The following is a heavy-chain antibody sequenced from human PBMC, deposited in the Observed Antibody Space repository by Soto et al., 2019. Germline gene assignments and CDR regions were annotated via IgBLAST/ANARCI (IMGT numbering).Heavy chain of an antibody. CDR3: ARDARNYDFWSGPTKGDAFDI. CDR1: SYIFISYG. D-gene: IGHD3-3*01. V-gene: IGHV1-18*01. Sequence: ASVKVSCKASSYIFISYGISWVRQAPGHGLEWMGWISAYNGNTNSAQKIQGRVTMTTDTSTSTAYMEMTSLRYDNTAEYYCARDARNYDFWSGPTKGDAFDIWGQGTMVTVSS. CDR2: ISAYNGNT. J-gene: IGHJ3*02.